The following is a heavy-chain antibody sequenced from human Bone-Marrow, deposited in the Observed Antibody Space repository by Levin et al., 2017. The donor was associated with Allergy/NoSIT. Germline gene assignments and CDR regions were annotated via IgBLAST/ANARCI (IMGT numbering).Heavy chain of an antibody. CDR3: VRAITLVRVVTANFDY. D-gene: IGHD3-10*01. CDR2: VNTNGSGT. V-gene: IGHV3-74*01. J-gene: IGHJ4*02. Sequence: GGSLRLSCAASGFTFNRYWMHWVRQAPGKGLVWVSRVNTNGSGTRYADSVKGRFTISRDNAKNTLYLQMNSLRADDAAVYYCVRAITLVRVVTANFDYWGQGILVTVSS. CDR1: GFTFNRYW.